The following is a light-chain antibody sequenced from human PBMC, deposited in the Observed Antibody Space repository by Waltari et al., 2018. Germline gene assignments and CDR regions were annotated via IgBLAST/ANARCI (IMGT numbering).Light chain of an antibody. J-gene: IGKJ4*01. CDR3: QQYYSTPLT. Sequence: DIVMTQSPDSLAVSLGERATINCKSSQSVLYSSNNKSYLAWYQQKPGPAPKLLIYWASTRESGVPDRFRGSGSGTDFTLTISSLQAEDVAVYYCQQYYSTPLTFGGGTKVEIK. CDR2: WAS. CDR1: QSVLYSSNNKSY. V-gene: IGKV4-1*01.